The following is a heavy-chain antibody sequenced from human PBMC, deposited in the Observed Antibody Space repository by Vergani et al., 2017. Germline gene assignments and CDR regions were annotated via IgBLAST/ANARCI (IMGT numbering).Heavy chain of an antibody. CDR3: ARLHGSADYAFNYYYYYMDV. D-gene: IGHD4-17*01. Sequence: QVQLVQSGAEVKKPGSSVKVSCKASGGTFSSYAISWVRQAPGQGLEWMGRIIPILGTANYAQKFQGRVTITADESTSTAYMELSSLRSEDTAVYYCARLHGSADYAFNYYYYYMDVWGKGTTVTVSS. CDR1: GGTFSSYA. V-gene: IGHV1-69*11. CDR2: IIPILGTA. J-gene: IGHJ6*03.